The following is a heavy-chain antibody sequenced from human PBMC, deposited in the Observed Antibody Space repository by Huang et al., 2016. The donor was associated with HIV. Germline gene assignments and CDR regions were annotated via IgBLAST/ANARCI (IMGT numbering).Heavy chain of an antibody. CDR1: GFTFNSYA. J-gene: IGHJ4*02. CDR3: AKDSDYNWHHCDY. V-gene: IGHV3-23*01. D-gene: IGHD1-1*01. Sequence: EVQLLESGGGLVQPGGSLRLSCAASGFTFNSYAMSWVRQAQGKGLEWVSTISGSGRTTYYADSVKGRFTISRDNSKNTLYLQINSLRAEDTAVYYCAKDSDYNWHHCDYWGQGNLVSVSS. CDR2: ISGSGRTT.